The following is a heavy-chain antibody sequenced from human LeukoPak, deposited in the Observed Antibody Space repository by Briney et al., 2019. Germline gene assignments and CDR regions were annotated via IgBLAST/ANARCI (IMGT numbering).Heavy chain of an antibody. Sequence: ASVKVSCKASGNTFTNSNIHWVRQAPGEGLEWMGIINTGAGGTNYAQKFQGRVTMSRDTSTSTVYLELSSLRTEDTAVYYCAKDCGSYYRTYDYFDYWGQGTLVTVSS. CDR2: INTGAGGT. D-gene: IGHD1-26*01. V-gene: IGHV1-46*01. CDR3: AKDCGSYYRTYDYFDY. CDR1: GNTFTNSN. J-gene: IGHJ4*02.